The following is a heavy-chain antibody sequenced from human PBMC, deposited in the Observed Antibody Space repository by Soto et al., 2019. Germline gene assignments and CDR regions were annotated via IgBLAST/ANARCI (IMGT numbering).Heavy chain of an antibody. Sequence: SPTLSLTCAISGDSVSSNSAAWNWIRPSPSRGLEWLGRTYYRSKWYNDYAVSVKSRITINPDTSKNQFSLQLNSVTPEDTAVYYCARSHLTNYYYYYGMDVWGQGTTVTVSS. CDR3: ARSHLTNYYYYYGMDV. D-gene: IGHD7-27*01. J-gene: IGHJ6*02. CDR1: GDSVSSNSAA. V-gene: IGHV6-1*01. CDR2: TYYRSKWYN.